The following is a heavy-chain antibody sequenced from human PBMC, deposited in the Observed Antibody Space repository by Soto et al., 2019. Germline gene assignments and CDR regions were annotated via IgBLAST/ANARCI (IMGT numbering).Heavy chain of an antibody. D-gene: IGHD2-2*01. CDR3: ATPVVPAAIDYYYGMDV. V-gene: IGHV1-2*02. CDR2: INPNSGGT. J-gene: IGHJ6*02. Sequence: QVQLVQSGAEVKKPGASVKVSCKASGYTFTGYYMHWVRQAPGQGLEWMGWINPNSGGTNYAQKFQGRVTMTRDTSISTAYMELSRLRSDDTAVYYCATPVVPAAIDYYYGMDVWGQGTTVTVSS. CDR1: GYTFTGYY.